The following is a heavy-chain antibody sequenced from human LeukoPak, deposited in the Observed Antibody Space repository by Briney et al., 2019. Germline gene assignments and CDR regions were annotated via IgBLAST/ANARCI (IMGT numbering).Heavy chain of an antibody. D-gene: IGHD6-13*01. V-gene: IGHV4-34*01. CDR1: GGSFSGYY. Sequence: SETLSLTCAVYGGSFSGYYWSWIRHPPGKGLEWIGESNHSGSTNYNPSLKSRIPISVDTSKNQFSLKLRSVTAAETAVYYCARVVNRSWRVDYWGQGNLVTVSS. J-gene: IGHJ4*02. CDR2: SNHSGST. CDR3: ARVVNRSWRVDY.